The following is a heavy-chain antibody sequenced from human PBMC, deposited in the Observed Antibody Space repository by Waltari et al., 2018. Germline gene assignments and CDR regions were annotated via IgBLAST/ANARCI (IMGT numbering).Heavy chain of an antibody. D-gene: IGHD1-20*01. CDR3: ARKVTETYYYYYYMDV. V-gene: IGHV4-34*01. J-gene: IGHJ6*03. CDR2: INHSGST. Sequence: QVQLQQWAAGPLKSSETLSLTCAVYGGSFSRHYWSWTRQPPGKGLEWIGEINHSGSTNYNPSLTRRVTISVDTSKKQFPLKLSSVTAADSAVYFCARKVTETYYYYYYMDVWGKGTTVTIPS. CDR1: GGSFSRHY.